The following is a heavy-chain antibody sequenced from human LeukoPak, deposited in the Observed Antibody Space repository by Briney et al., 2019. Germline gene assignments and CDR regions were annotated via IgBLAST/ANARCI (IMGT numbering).Heavy chain of an antibody. V-gene: IGHV4-39*07. D-gene: IGHD3-22*01. Sequence: SETLSLTCTVSGGSISSSSYYWGWIRQPPGKGLEWIGSIYHSGSTNYNPSLKSRVTISVDKAKNQFSLKLTSVTAADTAVYFCARRIISGYTDYWGQGTLVTVSS. CDR1: GGSISSSSYY. J-gene: IGHJ4*02. CDR2: IYHSGST. CDR3: ARRIISGYTDY.